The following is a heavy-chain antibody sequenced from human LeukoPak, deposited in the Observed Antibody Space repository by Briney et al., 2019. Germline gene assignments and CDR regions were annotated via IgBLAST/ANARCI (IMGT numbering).Heavy chain of an antibody. CDR1: GYTFTSYG. D-gene: IGHD3-10*01. CDR3: ASPYGSGSYYGYYGMDV. J-gene: IGHJ6*02. V-gene: IGHV1-18*01. Sequence: ASVKVSCKASGYTFTSYGISWVRQAPGQGLEWMGWISAYNGNTNYAQKLQGRVTMTTDTSTSTAYMELRSLRSDDTAVYYCASPYGSGSYYGYYGMDVWGQGTTVTVSS. CDR2: ISAYNGNT.